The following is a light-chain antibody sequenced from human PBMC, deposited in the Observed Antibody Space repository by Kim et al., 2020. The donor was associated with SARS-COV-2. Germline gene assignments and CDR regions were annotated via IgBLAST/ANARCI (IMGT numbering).Light chain of an antibody. CDR3: QAWDSSTWV. V-gene: IGLV3-1*01. Sequence: VSPGQTASITCSGEKLGDKYACWYQQKPGQSPVLVIYQESKRPSGIPERFSCSNSGNTATLTISGTQAMDEADYYCQAWDSSTWVFGGGTQLTVL. J-gene: IGLJ3*02. CDR1: KLGDKY. CDR2: QES.